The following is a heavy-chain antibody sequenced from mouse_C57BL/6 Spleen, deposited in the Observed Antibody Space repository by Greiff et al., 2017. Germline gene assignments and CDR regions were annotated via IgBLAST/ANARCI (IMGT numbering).Heavy chain of an antibody. CDR3: ARSTVATEYFDY. V-gene: IGHV1-80*01. D-gene: IGHD1-1*01. CDR1: GYAFSSYW. Sequence: VQLQQSGAELVKPGASVKISCKASGYAFSSYWMNWVKQRPGKGLEWIGQIYPGDGDTNYNGKFKGKATLTADKSSSTAYMQLSSLTSEDSAVYFCARSTVATEYFDYWGQGTTLTVSS. J-gene: IGHJ2*01. CDR2: IYPGDGDT.